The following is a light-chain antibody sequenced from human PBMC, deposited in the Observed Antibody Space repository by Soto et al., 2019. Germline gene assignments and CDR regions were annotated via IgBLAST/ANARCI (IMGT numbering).Light chain of an antibody. V-gene: IGKV3D-15*01. CDR3: QQYSDWPPGT. CDR2: DAS. CDR1: QSVSRN. Sequence: EIVMTQSPATLSVSPGETVTLSCRASQSVSRNVAWYQKRPGQAPRLLIFDASATATGVPARFTGRGSGTEFTLTINSLQSDDFALYYCQQYSDWPPGTVGGGTKVDSK. J-gene: IGKJ4*01.